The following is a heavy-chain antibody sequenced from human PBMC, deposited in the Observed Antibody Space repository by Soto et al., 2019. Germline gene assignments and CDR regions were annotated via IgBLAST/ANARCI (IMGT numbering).Heavy chain of an antibody. J-gene: IGHJ3*02. CDR3: ASSPYDSSGYRAFDI. V-gene: IGHV4-30-2*01. CDR1: GGSISSGGYS. CDR2: IYHSGST. Sequence: QLQLQESGSGLVKPSQTLSLTCAVSGGSISSGGYSWSWIRQPPGKGLEWIGYIYHSGSTYYNPSLKSRVTXPXXXSXXQFSLKLSSVTAADTAVYYCASSPYDSSGYRAFDIWGQGTMVTVSS. D-gene: IGHD3-22*01.